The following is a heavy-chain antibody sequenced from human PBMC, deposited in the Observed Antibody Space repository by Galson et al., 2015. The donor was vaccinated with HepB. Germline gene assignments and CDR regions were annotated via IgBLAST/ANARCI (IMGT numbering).Heavy chain of an antibody. CDR2: IGPAGNP. D-gene: IGHD5-24*01. CDR1: GFTFSDYD. J-gene: IGHJ4*02. V-gene: IGHV3-13*05. Sequence: SLRLSCAASGFTFSDYDMHWVRQATGKGLEWVASIGPAGNPYYPGSVRGRFTISRENAENSLYLQIDNLRAGEKAVYYCVRGSAGNTYNYFDYWGQGTLVTVSS. CDR3: VRGSAGNTYNYFDY.